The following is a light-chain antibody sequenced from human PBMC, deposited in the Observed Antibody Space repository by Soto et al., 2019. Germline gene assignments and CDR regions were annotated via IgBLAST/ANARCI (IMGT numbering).Light chain of an antibody. J-gene: IGKJ1*01. CDR1: QSVSSN. Sequence: EIVLTQSPATLSVSPGERATLSCRASQSVSSNLAWYQQKLDQAPRLLIYGASTRATGIPARFSGSGSGTEFTLTISSLQSEDFAVYYCHQYNAWPPWTFGQGTKVEIK. V-gene: IGKV3-15*01. CDR3: HQYNAWPPWT. CDR2: GAS.